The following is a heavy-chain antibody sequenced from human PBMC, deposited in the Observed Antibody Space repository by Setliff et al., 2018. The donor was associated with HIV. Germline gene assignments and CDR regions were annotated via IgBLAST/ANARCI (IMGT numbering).Heavy chain of an antibody. V-gene: IGHV4-61*09. J-gene: IGHJ6*03. CDR3: AREFPRIVVVPAAIGYYYYYMDV. CDR2: IHTSGST. D-gene: IGHD2-2*02. Sequence: SETLSLTCTVSGGSISSGSYYWSWIRQPAGKGLEWIGHIHTSGSTNYNPSLKSRVTISVDTSKKQFSLKLSSVTAADTAVYYCAREFPRIVVVPAAIGYYYYYMDVWGKGTTVTVSS. CDR1: GGSISSGSYY.